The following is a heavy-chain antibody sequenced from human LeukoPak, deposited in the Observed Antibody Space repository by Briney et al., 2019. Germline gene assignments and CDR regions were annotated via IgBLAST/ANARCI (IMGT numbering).Heavy chain of an antibody. Sequence: SETLSLTCAVYGGSFSGYYWSWIRQPPGKGLEWIGEISHSGSTNYNPSLKSRVTISVDTSKNQFSLKLSSVTAADTAVYYCARDRYNSDSSGYYMWYFDYWGQGTLVTVSS. J-gene: IGHJ4*02. CDR2: ISHSGST. CDR3: ARDRYNSDSSGYYMWYFDY. CDR1: GGSFSGYY. D-gene: IGHD3-22*01. V-gene: IGHV4-34*01.